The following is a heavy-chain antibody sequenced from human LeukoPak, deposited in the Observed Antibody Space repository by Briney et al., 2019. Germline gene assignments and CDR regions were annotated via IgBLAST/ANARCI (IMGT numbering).Heavy chain of an antibody. J-gene: IGHJ3*02. CDR1: GYTFTGYY. Sequence: GASVKVSCKASGYTFTGYYMHWVRQAPGQGLEWMGWISAYNGNTNYAQKLQGRVTMTTDTSTSTAYMELRSLRSDDTAVYYCARIPTNAVPAAHNGFDIWGQGTMLTVSS. CDR3: ARIPTNAVPAAHNGFDI. V-gene: IGHV1-18*04. CDR2: ISAYNGNT. D-gene: IGHD2-2*01.